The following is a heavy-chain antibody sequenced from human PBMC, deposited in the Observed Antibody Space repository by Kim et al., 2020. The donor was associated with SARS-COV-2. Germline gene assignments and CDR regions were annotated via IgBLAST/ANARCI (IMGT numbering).Heavy chain of an antibody. D-gene: IGHD2-21*01. V-gene: IGHV4-59*13. Sequence: SETLSLTCTVSGGSISSYYWSWIRQPPGKGLEWIGYIYYSGSTNYNPSLKSRVTISVDTSKNQFSLKLSSVTAADTAVYYCARVAYCGGDCYRFDPWGQGTLVTVSS. J-gene: IGHJ5*02. CDR2: IYYSGST. CDR3: ARVAYCGGDCYRFDP. CDR1: GGSISSYY.